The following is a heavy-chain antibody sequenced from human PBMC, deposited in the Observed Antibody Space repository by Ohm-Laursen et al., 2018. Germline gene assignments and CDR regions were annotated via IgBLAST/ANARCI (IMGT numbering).Heavy chain of an antibody. Sequence: GSLRLSCAASGFTFSRYWMSWVRQAPGKGLEWVANMKEDGREKYYVDSVKGRFTISRDNAKNSLYLQMNSLRVEDTAVYYCARDRGRDGYNDAFDSWGQGTMVTVSS. J-gene: IGHJ3*02. D-gene: IGHD5-24*01. V-gene: IGHV3-7*01. CDR1: GFTFSRYW. CDR2: MKEDGREK. CDR3: ARDRGRDGYNDAFDS.